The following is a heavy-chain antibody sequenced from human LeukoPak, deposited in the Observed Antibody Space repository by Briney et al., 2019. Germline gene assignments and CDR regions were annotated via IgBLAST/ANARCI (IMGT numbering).Heavy chain of an antibody. D-gene: IGHD1-7*01. CDR3: ARQNPATTADY. CDR2: IFSSGST. Sequence: SETLSLTCTVSGGSISGYFWSCVRQPPGKGLEWIGYIFSSGSTNYNPSLKSRVTISVDTSKNQFSLMLSSGTAADTAVYYCARQNPATTADYWGQGSLVTVSS. J-gene: IGHJ4*02. V-gene: IGHV4-59*08. CDR1: GGSISGYF.